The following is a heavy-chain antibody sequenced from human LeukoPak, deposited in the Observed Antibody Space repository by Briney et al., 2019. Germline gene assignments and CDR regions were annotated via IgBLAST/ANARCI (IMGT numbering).Heavy chain of an antibody. J-gene: IGHJ4*02. V-gene: IGHV3-33*01. D-gene: IGHD6-13*01. Sequence: GGSLRLSCAASGFRFSSYGTHWVRQAPGKGLEWVAVIWYDGSNKHYAVSEKGRFTISRDNSKNTLYLQMNSLRAEDTAVYYCARDLVAETGGRSGLDDWGQGTLVTVSS. CDR2: IWYDGSNK. CDR1: GFRFSSYG. CDR3: ARDLVAETGGRSGLDD.